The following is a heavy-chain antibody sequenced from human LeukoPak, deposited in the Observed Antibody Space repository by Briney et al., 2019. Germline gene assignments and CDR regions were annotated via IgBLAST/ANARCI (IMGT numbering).Heavy chain of an antibody. J-gene: IGHJ3*02. D-gene: IGHD3-16*01. CDR1: GYTFTSYG. CDR3: ARENYDYAPGAFDI. Sequence: ASVKVSCKASGYTFTSYGISWVRQAPGQGLEWMGWISAYNGNTNYAQKLQGRVTITRDTSASTAYMELSSLRSEDMAVYYCARENYDYAPGAFDIWGQGTMVTVSS. V-gene: IGHV1-18*03. CDR2: ISAYNGNT.